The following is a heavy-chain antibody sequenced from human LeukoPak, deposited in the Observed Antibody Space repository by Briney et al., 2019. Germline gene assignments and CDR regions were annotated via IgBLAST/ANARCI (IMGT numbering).Heavy chain of an antibody. CDR3: ASLGDSSGYDY. CDR2: IGTAGDT. J-gene: IGHJ4*02. CDR1: GFTFSSYD. D-gene: IGHD3-22*01. V-gene: IGHV3-13*01. Sequence: GGSLRLSCAASGFTFSSYDMHWVRQATGKGLEWVSAIGTAGDTYYPGSVKGRFTISRENAKNSLYLQMNSLRAGDTAVYYCASLGDSSGYDYWGQGTLVTVSS.